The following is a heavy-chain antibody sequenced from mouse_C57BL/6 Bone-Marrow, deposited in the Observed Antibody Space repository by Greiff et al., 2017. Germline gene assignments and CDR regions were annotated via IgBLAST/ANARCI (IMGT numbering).Heavy chain of an antibody. CDR1: GFTFSDFY. D-gene: IGHD1-1*01. Sequence: EVKLMESGGGLVQSGRSLRLSCATSGFTFSDFYMEWVRQAPGKGLEWIAASRNKANDYTTEYSASVKGRFIVSRDTSQSILYLQMNALRAEDTAIYYCASSDYYGTRFAYWGQGTLVTVSA. CDR3: ASSDYYGTRFAY. CDR2: SRNKANDYTT. V-gene: IGHV7-1*01. J-gene: IGHJ3*01.